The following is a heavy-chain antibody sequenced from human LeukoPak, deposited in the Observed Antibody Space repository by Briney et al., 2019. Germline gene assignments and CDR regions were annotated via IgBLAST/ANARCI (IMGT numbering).Heavy chain of an antibody. CDR3: ARMYSSSSYYFDY. D-gene: IGHD6-6*01. J-gene: IGHJ4*02. CDR2: IYSVGST. Sequence: GGSLRLSCAASGFTVSSNYMSWVRQAPGKGLEWVSVIYSVGSTYYADSVKGRFTISRDNSKNTLYLQMNSLRAEDTAVYYCARMYSSSSYYFDYWGQGTLVTVSS. V-gene: IGHV3-53*01. CDR1: GFTVSSNY.